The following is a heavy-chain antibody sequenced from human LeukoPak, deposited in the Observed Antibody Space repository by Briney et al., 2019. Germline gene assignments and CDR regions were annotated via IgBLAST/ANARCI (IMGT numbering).Heavy chain of an antibody. V-gene: IGHV3-53*01. CDR2: MYSGGST. CDR3: ARDRYCSGGSCYGDAFDL. J-gene: IGHJ3*01. D-gene: IGHD2-15*01. Sequence: GGSLRLSCTASGFTVRSNYMSWVRQSPRKGLEWVSIMYSGGSTDYADSVKGRFIISRDHSKNTLYLQMNSLRAEDTAVYYCARDRYCSGGSCYGDAFDLWGQGTMVTVSS. CDR1: GFTVRSNY.